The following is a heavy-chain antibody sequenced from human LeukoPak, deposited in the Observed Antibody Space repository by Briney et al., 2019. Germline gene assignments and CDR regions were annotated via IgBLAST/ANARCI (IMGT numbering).Heavy chain of an antibody. J-gene: IGHJ4*02. CDR2: ISSSGSTI. V-gene: IGHV3-48*03. D-gene: IGHD6-13*01. Sequence: PGGSLRLSCAASGFTFSSYEMNWVRQAPGKGLEWVSYISSSGSTIYYADSVKGRFTISRVNAKNSLYLQMNSLRAEDTAVYYCARGSMGIAAAGTDYWGQGTLVTVSS. CDR1: GFTFSSYE. CDR3: ARGSMGIAAAGTDY.